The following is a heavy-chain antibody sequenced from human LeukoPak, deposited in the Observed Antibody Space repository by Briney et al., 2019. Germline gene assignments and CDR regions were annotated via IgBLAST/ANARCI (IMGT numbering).Heavy chain of an antibody. CDR1: GFTVSDTY. CDR3: ARGGANTFNSYYYYSLDV. D-gene: IGHD3-10*01. J-gene: IGHJ6*04. CDR2: IYSGSVT. Sequence: GGSLRLSCAASGFTVSDTYMTWVRQPPGKGLEYVSLIYSGSVTDYAASVKGRFNISRDESKNTVYLHMNNVRADDTAKYYCARGGANTFNSYYYYSLDVWGKGTTVTVSS. V-gene: IGHV3-53*03.